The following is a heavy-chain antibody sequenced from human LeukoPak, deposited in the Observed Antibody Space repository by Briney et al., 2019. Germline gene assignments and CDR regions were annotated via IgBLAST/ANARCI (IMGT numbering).Heavy chain of an antibody. CDR3: AREGSGSGSYYWSYYYYYMDV. Sequence: SETLSLTCTVSGGSISSHYWSWIRQPPGKGPEWIGYIYYSGSTNYNPSLKSRVTISVDTSKNQFFLKLSSVAAADTAVYYCAREGSGSGSYYWSYYYYYMDVWGKGTTVTVSS. V-gene: IGHV4-59*11. CDR1: GGSISSHY. CDR2: IYYSGST. D-gene: IGHD3-10*01. J-gene: IGHJ6*03.